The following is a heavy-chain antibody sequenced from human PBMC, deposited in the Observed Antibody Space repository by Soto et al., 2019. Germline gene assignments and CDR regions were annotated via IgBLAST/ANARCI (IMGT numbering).Heavy chain of an antibody. V-gene: IGHV4-59*08. CDR3: ARHDIAALFDY. CDR1: GGSISRYY. J-gene: IGHJ4*02. CDR2: ISDSGTT. Sequence: SETLSLTCTVSGGSISRYYWSWIRQPPGKRLEWIGYISDSGTTNYNPSLKSRVTISVDTSKNQFSLKLSSVTAADTAVYYCARHDIAALFDYWGQGTLVTVSS. D-gene: IGHD6-6*01.